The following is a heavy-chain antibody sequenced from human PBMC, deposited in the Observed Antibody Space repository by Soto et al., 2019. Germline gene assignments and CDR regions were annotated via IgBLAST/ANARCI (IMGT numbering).Heavy chain of an antibody. CDR1: GDTFTDYY. V-gene: IGHV1-46*01. CDR2: VNPSGGHT. J-gene: IGHJ4*02. CDR3: ARGGHVVVVTAALDY. D-gene: IGHD2-21*02. Sequence: QVQLVQSGAEVKKPGASVKVSCKASGDTFTDYYIHWVRQAPGQGLEWMGTVNPSGGHTTYAQHFLGRMTMTRDTSTSTRYMELTSLTSEDTAVCYCARGGHVVVVTAALDYWGQGTLVTVSS.